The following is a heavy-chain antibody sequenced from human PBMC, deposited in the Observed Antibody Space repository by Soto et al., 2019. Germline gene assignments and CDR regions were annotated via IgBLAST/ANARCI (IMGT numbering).Heavy chain of an antibody. J-gene: IGHJ4*02. D-gene: IGHD3-10*02. CDR1: GGTFRNYP. Sequence: QVQLVQSGTEVKKPGSSVKVSCKASGGTFRNYPINWVRQAPGQGLEWMGSIFPLTDIPDYAQNFQARLTISADKSTSTAYMELSSLTSDDTAMYFCAICPLVVLNYFESWGQGTLVTVSS. V-gene: IGHV1-69*02. CDR3: AICPLVVLNYFES. CDR2: IFPLTDIP.